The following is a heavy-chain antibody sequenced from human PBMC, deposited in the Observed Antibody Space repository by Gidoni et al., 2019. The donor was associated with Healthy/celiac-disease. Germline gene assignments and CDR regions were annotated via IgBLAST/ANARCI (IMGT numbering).Heavy chain of an antibody. D-gene: IGHD3-10*01. CDR1: GFTFSSYG. J-gene: IGHJ4*02. Sequence: QVQLVESGGGVVQPGRSLRLSCAASGFTFSSYGMHWVRQAPGKGLEWVAVIWYDGSNKYYADSVKGRFTISRDNYKNTLYLQMNSLRAEDTAVYYCARGAWAIEFGESYFDYWGQGTLVTVSS. CDR2: IWYDGSNK. V-gene: IGHV3-33*01. CDR3: ARGAWAIEFGESYFDY.